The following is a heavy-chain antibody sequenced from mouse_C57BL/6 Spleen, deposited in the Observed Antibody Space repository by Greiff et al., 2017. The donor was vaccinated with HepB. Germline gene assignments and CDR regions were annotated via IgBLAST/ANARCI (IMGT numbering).Heavy chain of an antibody. V-gene: IGHV1-9*01. CDR3: ARGGAYDYVVDGDAMDY. CDR1: GYTFTGYW. Sequence: QVQLQQSGAELLKPGASVKLSCKATGYTFTGYWIEWVKQRPGHGLEWIGEIQPGSGSTNYNEKFKGTATVTADTSSNTAYMQLNSLTTEDSAIEYGARGGAYDYVVDGDAMDYWGQGTSVTVSS. CDR2: IQPGSGST. D-gene: IGHD2-4*01. J-gene: IGHJ4*01.